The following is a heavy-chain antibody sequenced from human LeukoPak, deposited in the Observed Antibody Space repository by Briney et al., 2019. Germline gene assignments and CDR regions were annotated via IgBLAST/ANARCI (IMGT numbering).Heavy chain of an antibody. CDR2: IYHSGST. Sequence: KPSETLPLTCAVSGYSISSGYYWGWIRQPPGKGLEWIGSIYHSGSTYYNPSLKSRVTISVDTSKNQFSLKLSSVTAADTAVYYCARGRALSFWFGEAWFDPWGQGTLVTVSS. V-gene: IGHV4-38-2*01. J-gene: IGHJ5*02. D-gene: IGHD3-10*01. CDR3: ARGRALSFWFGEAWFDP. CDR1: GYSISSGYY.